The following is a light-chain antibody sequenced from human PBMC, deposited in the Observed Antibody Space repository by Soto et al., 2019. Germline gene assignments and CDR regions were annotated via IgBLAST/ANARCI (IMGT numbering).Light chain of an antibody. Sequence: QSVLTQPASVSGSPGQSITISCTATSSDVGSFNYVSWYQHHPGKAPKLMIYEVTSRPSGVSNRFSGSKSGNTASLTISGLQAEDEADYYCVSYATRTTIYVFGYGTKVTV. CDR3: VSYATRTTIYV. J-gene: IGLJ1*01. V-gene: IGLV2-14*01. CDR2: EVT. CDR1: SSDVGSFNY.